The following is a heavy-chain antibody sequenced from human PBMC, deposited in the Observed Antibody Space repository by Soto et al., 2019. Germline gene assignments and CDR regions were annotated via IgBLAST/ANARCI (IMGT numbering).Heavy chain of an antibody. CDR1: GFTVSSKY. CDR3: ARDLSLFRGVPAPGDYYYYMDV. V-gene: IGHV3-53*05. J-gene: IGHJ6*03. D-gene: IGHD3-10*01. Sequence: GGSLRLSCSASGFTVSSKYMTWVRQAPGKGLEWVSLIQSGGTTYYADSVKGRVTMTTDTSTSTAYMELRSLRSDDAAVYYCARDLSLFRGVPAPGDYYYYMDVWGKGTTVTVSS. CDR2: IQSGGTT.